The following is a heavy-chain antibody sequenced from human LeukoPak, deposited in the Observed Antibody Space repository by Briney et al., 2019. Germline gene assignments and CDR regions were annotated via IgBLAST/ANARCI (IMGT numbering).Heavy chain of an antibody. V-gene: IGHV6-1*01. D-gene: IGHD6-19*01. CDR2: TYYRSSWYN. J-gene: IGHJ6*03. Sequence: SQTLSLTCALSGDSVSSNSVAWNWIRQSPSRGLEWLGRTYYRSSWYNDYSASVKSRITMNPDTSKNQFSLHLNSVTPEDTAVYYCARGMYSSGWQTTFYHYYYMDVWGTGTTVTVSS. CDR3: ARGMYSSGWQTTFYHYYYMDV. CDR1: GDSVSSNSVA.